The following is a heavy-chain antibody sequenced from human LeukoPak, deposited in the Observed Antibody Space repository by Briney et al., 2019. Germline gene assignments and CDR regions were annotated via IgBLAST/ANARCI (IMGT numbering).Heavy chain of an antibody. CDR2: ISYDGSNK. D-gene: IGHD6-19*01. Sequence: PGRSLRLSCAASGFTFSSYGMHWVRQAPGKGLEWVAVISYDGSNKYYADSVKGRFTISRDNSKNTLYLQMNSLRAEDTAVYYCAKDLGQGLVPPYFDYWGQGTLVTVSS. J-gene: IGHJ4*02. V-gene: IGHV3-30*18. CDR3: AKDLGQGLVPPYFDY. CDR1: GFTFSSYG.